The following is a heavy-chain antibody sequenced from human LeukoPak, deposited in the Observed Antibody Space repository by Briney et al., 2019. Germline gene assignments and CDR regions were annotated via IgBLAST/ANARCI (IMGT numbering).Heavy chain of an antibody. Sequence: KPSETPSLTCAVSGGSISSGGYSWSWIRRPPGKGLEWIGYIYHSGSTYYNPSLKSRVTISVDRSKNQFSLKLSSVTAADTAVYYCARGSLGYFDYWGQGTLVTVSS. V-gene: IGHV4-30-2*01. CDR3: ARGSLGYFDY. CDR2: IYHSGST. CDR1: GGSISSGGYS. J-gene: IGHJ4*02. D-gene: IGHD7-27*01.